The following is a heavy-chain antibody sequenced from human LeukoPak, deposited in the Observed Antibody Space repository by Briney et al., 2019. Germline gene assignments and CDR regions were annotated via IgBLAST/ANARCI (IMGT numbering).Heavy chain of an antibody. CDR2: MSYDGSNK. V-gene: IGHV3-30*04. CDR1: GFTFSSYA. CDR3: ARAYYGSGSWAFDI. J-gene: IGHJ3*02. Sequence: PGGSLRLSCAASGFTFSSYAMHWVRQAPGKGLEWVAVMSYDGSNKYYADSVKGRFTISRDNSKNTLYLQMNSLRAEDTAVYYCARAYYGSGSWAFDIWGQGTMVTVSS. D-gene: IGHD3-10*01.